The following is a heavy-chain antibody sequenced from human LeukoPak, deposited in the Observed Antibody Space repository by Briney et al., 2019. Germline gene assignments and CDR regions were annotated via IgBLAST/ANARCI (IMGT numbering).Heavy chain of an antibody. CDR2: INPSGGST. CDR3: ARSRGDYYDSSGYYYFGY. V-gene: IGHV1-46*01. J-gene: IGHJ4*02. D-gene: IGHD3-22*01. CDR1: GYTFTSYY. Sequence: ASVKVSCKASGYTFTSYYMHWVRRAPGQGLEWMGIINPSGGSTSYAQKFQGRVTMTRDTSTSTVYMELSSLRSEDTAVYYCARSRGDYYDSSGYYYFGYWGQGTLVTVSS.